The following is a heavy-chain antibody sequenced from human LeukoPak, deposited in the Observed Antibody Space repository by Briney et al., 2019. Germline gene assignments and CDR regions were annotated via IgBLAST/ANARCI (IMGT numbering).Heavy chain of an antibody. V-gene: IGHV3-7*01. CDR3: ARGGGSSTFGY. D-gene: IGHD2-2*01. J-gene: IGHJ4*02. Sequence: GGSLRLSCAASGFTFSSYSMNWVRQAPGKGLEWVANIKQDGSEKYYVDSVKGRFTISRDNAKNSLYLQMNSLRAEDTAVYYCARGGGSSTFGYWGQGTLVTVSS. CDR1: GFTFSSYS. CDR2: IKQDGSEK.